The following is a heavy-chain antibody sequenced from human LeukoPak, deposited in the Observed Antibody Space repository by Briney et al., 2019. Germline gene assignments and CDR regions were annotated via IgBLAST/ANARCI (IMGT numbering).Heavy chain of an antibody. V-gene: IGHV1-18*01. CDR3: ARDDDLVGGIEGFEY. CDR1: GYTFTSFG. J-gene: IGHJ4*02. CDR2: ISVYNGKT. D-gene: IGHD1-26*01. Sequence: EVSVKVSCKASGYTFTSFGITWVRQAPGQGLEWMGWISVYNGKTNYAQKYQGRVTMTTDTSTSTAYMELRSLRSDDTAVYYCARDDDLVGGIEGFEYWGQGTPVTVSS.